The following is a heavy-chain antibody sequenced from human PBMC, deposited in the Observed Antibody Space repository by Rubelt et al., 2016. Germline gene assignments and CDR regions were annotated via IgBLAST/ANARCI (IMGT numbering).Heavy chain of an antibody. Sequence: EVQLVESGGGLVKPGGSLRLSCAASGFTFSNYAMTWVRQAPGKGLEWVSAIDSGAVNTYYADSVKGRFTISRDNSKNTLYLQMNSLRAEDTAVYYCASGRGPDYYYYGMDVWGQGTTVTVSS. CDR2: IDSGAVNT. J-gene: IGHJ6*02. CDR1: GFTFSNYA. V-gene: IGHV3-23*04. CDR3: ASGRGPDYYYYGMDV. D-gene: IGHD1-1*01.